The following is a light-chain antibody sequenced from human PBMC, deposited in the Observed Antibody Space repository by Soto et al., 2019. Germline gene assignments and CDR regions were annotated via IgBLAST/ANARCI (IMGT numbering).Light chain of an antibody. J-gene: IGKJ4*01. CDR2: DAS. Sequence: PGERATLSCRASQSVSSYLAWYQQKPGQAPRLLIYDASNRATGIPARFSGSGSGTDFTLTISSLQPEDFATYYCQRSFSTPLTFGGGTKVEIK. V-gene: IGKV3-11*01. CDR3: QRSFSTPLT. CDR1: QSVSSY.